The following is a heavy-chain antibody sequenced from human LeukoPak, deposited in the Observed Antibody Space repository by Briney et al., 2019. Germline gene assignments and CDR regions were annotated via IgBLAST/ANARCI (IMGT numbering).Heavy chain of an antibody. V-gene: IGHV3-21*01. CDR1: GFTFSSYS. CDR3: AREPEFYYDSSGPDY. CDR2: ISSSSYI. J-gene: IGHJ4*02. Sequence: GGSLRLSCAASGFTFSSYSMNWVRQAPGKGLEWVSSISSSSYIYYADSVKGRFTISRDNAKNSLYLQMNSLRAEDTAVYYCAREPEFYYDSSGPDYWGQGTLVTVSS. D-gene: IGHD3-22*01.